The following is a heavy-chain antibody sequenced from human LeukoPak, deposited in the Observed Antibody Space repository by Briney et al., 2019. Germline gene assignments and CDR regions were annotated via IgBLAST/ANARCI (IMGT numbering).Heavy chain of an antibody. Sequence: SETLSLTCTVSGGSISSSSYYWSWIRQPAGKGLEWIGRIYTSGSTNYNPSPKSRVTISVDTSKNQFSLKLSSVTAADTAVYYCASYRLGFDYWGQGTLVTVSS. CDR2: IYTSGST. V-gene: IGHV4-61*02. J-gene: IGHJ4*02. CDR3: ASYRLGFDY. CDR1: GGSISSSSYY.